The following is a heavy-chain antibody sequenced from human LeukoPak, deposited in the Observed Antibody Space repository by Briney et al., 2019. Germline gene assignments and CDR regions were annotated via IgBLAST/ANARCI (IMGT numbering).Heavy chain of an antibody. D-gene: IGHD5-18*01. CDR1: GGSISSGDYY. Sequence: SETLSLTCTVSGGSISSGDYYWSWIRQPPGKGLEWIGYIYYSGSTYYNPPLKSRVTISVDTSKNQFSLKLSSVTAADTAVYYCARSGPRYSYGYFDYWGQGTLVTVSS. CDR3: ARSGPRYSYGYFDY. V-gene: IGHV4-30-4*01. J-gene: IGHJ4*02. CDR2: IYYSGST.